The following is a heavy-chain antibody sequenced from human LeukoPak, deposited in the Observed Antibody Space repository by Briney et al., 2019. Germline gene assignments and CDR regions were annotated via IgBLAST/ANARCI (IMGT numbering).Heavy chain of an antibody. Sequence: GGSLRLSCAASGFTFSSYWMSWVRQAPGKGLEWVANIKQDGSEKYYVDSVKGRFTISRDNAKNSLYLQMNSLRAEDTAVYYSARDRNILTGYYEDNWFDPWGQGTLVTVSS. CDR3: ARDRNILTGYYEDNWFDP. CDR2: IKQDGSEK. D-gene: IGHD3-9*01. V-gene: IGHV3-7*01. CDR1: GFTFSSYW. J-gene: IGHJ5*02.